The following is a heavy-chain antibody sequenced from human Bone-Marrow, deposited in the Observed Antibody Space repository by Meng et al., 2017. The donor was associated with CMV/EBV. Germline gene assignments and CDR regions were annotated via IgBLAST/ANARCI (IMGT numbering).Heavy chain of an antibody. Sequence: GGSLRLSCAASGFTFSDYYMSWIRQAPGKGLEWISYISSSGSTLYYADSVKGRFTISRENAKNSLYLQMNSLRAEDTAVYYCARETYYYDSSGSDYFDYWGQGTLVTVSS. D-gene: IGHD3-22*01. V-gene: IGHV3-11*04. CDR1: GFTFSDYY. CDR3: ARETYYYDSSGSDYFDY. CDR2: ISSSGSTL. J-gene: IGHJ4*02.